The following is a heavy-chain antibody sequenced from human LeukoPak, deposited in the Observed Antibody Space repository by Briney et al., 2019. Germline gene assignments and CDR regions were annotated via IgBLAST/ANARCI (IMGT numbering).Heavy chain of an antibody. D-gene: IGHD6-19*01. V-gene: IGHV4-34*01. CDR3: TRAVAGHPD. CDR1: GVPFSNYY. J-gene: IGHJ4*02. Sequence: SETLSLTCTVSGVPFSNYYWSWVRQSPRQGLEWIGEINHSGYTNCNPSPKSRVTTSIDTSKNQFSLKLTSVTAADAGVYYCTRAVAGHPDWGQGTLVTVSS. CDR2: INHSGYT.